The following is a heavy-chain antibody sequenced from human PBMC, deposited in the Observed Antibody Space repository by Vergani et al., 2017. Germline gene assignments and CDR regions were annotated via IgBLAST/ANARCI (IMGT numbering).Heavy chain of an antibody. CDR1: GFTVSSYW. V-gene: IGHV3-7*01. CDR2: IKEHVSEK. J-gene: IGHJ4*02. Sequence: EVQLVESGGGLVQPGGSLRLSCAASGFTVSSYWMSGVRQDPGKGLEWVANIKEHVSEKYYVDSVKGRFTISRDNAKNSLYLQMNSLRAEDTAVYYCARQRGYDGSGYYRGNFDYWGQGTLVTVSS. D-gene: IGHD3-22*01. CDR3: ARQRGYDGSGYYRGNFDY.